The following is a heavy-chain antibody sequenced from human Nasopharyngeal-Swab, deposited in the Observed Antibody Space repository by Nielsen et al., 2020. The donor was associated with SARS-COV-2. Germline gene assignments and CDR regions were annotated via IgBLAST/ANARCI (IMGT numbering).Heavy chain of an antibody. Sequence: GGSLRLSCAASGFSFSNYAMSWVRQAPGKGLEWVSGISGSGDSTYYADSVKGRFTISRDNSKNTLDLQMNSLRAEDTAMYYCAKDRDSGDDSGEYYHYYGMDVWGQGTSVTVS. CDR2: ISGSGDST. CDR1: GFSFSNYA. CDR3: AKDRDSGDDSGEYYHYYGMDV. J-gene: IGHJ6*02. V-gene: IGHV3-23*01. D-gene: IGHD5-12*01.